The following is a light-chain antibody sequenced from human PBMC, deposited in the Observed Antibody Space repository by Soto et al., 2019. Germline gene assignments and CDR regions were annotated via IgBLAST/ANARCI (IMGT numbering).Light chain of an antibody. Sequence: DIQMTQSPSSVSASVGDRFTISCRASQGISNWLAWYQQKPGKAPKLLIYAASGLQSGVPSRFSGRGSGTDFTLTITSLQPEDFAAYYCQQANSLPLTFGGGTKVDIK. V-gene: IGKV1-12*01. CDR3: QQANSLPLT. CDR2: AAS. J-gene: IGKJ4*01. CDR1: QGISNW.